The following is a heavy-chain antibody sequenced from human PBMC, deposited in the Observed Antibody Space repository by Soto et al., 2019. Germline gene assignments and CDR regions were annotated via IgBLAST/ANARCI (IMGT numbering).Heavy chain of an antibody. Sequence: QVQLQESGPGLVKPSQTLSLTCTVSGGSISSGGYYWSWIRQHPGKGLEWIGYIYFSGSTYYNPSLKSRITISVDTSKNQFSLKLSSVTAADTAVYYSARHRNGGAFDIWGQGTMVTVSS. CDR3: ARHRNGGAFDI. V-gene: IGHV4-31*03. CDR2: IYFSGST. D-gene: IGHD4-17*01. CDR1: GGSISSGGYY. J-gene: IGHJ3*02.